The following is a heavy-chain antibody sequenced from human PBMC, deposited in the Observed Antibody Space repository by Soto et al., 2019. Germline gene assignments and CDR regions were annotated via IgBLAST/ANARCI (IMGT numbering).Heavy chain of an antibody. J-gene: IGHJ4*02. D-gene: IGHD1-26*01. CDR1: GGSISSSPYY. CDR2: IYYSGST. V-gene: IGHV4-39*01. CDR3: ARQSGGSYQSKIDY. Sequence: SETLSLTCTVSGGSISSSPYYWGWIRQPPGKGLEWIGNIYYSGSTYYNPSLKSRVTISVDTSKNQFSLKVISVTAADTAVYYCARQSGGSYQSKIDYWGQGTLVTVSS.